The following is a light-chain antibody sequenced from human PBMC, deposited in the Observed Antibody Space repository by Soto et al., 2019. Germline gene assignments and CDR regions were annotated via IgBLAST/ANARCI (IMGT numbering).Light chain of an antibody. CDR2: NVN. J-gene: IGLJ2*01. CDR1: SSDVGSYNH. V-gene: IGLV2-23*02. Sequence: QSVLTQSASVSGSPGQSITISCPGTSSDVGSYNHVSWYQQHPGEVPKLIIFNVNDRPSGVSNRFSGSKSGNTASLTISGLQAEDEADYYCCSYAGSSTFVVFGGGTQLTVL. CDR3: CSYAGSSTFVV.